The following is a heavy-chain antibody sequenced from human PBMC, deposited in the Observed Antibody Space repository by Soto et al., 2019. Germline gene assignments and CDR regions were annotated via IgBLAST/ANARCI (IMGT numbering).Heavy chain of an antibody. D-gene: IGHD2-15*01. CDR3: ARRLHSYDYFDY. CDR2: IDWDDDK. CDR1: GFSLRNSGRC. Sequence: GSGPTLVNPTQTLTLTCTFSGFSLRNSGRCVGWIRQPPGKALEWLARIDWDDDKYYSTSLKTRLTISKDTSKNQVVLTMTNMDPVDTATYYCARRLHSYDYFDYWGQRTLVTVSS. J-gene: IGHJ4*02. V-gene: IGHV2-70*11.